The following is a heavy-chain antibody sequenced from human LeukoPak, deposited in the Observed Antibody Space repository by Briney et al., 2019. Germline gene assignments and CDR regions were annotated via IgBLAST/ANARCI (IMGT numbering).Heavy chain of an antibody. D-gene: IGHD2-2*02. CDR3: TAWDVVVPAAISDY. CDR2: IKSKTDGGTT. J-gene: IGHJ4*02. Sequence: GGSLRLSCAAPGFTFSNAWMSWVRQAPGKGLEWVGRIKSKTDGGTTDYAAPVKGRFTISRDDSKNTLYLQMNSLKTEDTAVYYCTAWDVVVPAAISDYWGQGTLVTVSS. V-gene: IGHV3-15*01. CDR1: GFTFSNAW.